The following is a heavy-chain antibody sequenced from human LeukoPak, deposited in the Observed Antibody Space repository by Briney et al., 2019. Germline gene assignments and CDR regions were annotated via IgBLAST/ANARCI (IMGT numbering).Heavy chain of an antibody. Sequence: GGSLRLSCAASGFTFSSYSMNWVRQAPGKGPEWVSYISSSSNTIYYADSVKGRFTISRDNAKNSLYLQMNSLRAEDTAACYCARDHSVRWYHSDYWGQGTLVTVSS. CDR3: ARDHSVRWYHSDY. J-gene: IGHJ4*02. D-gene: IGHD4-23*01. CDR1: GFTFSSYS. CDR2: ISSSSNTI. V-gene: IGHV3-48*01.